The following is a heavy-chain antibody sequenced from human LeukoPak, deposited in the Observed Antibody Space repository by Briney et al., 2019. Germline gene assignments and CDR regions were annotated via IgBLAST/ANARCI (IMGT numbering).Heavy chain of an antibody. Sequence: GGSLRLSCAASGFSFSSYAMGWVRKAPWKGLDWVSAIGGDGGSTYYAGSVKGRFTISRDNSKNTLYLHMNSLSAKDTAVYYSARVSAAYSSSYFAYWGQGTLVTVSS. CDR3: ARVSAAYSSSYFAY. CDR2: IGGDGGST. D-gene: IGHD6-13*01. CDR1: GFSFSSYA. V-gene: IGHV3-23*01. J-gene: IGHJ4*02.